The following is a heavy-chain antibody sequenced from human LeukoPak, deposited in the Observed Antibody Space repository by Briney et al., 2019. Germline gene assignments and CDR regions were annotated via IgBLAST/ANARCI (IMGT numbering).Heavy chain of an antibody. J-gene: IGHJ4*02. CDR2: ISAYAGKT. Sequence: ASVKVSCKAYGYTFTSYGTTWVRQPPGQGGEGMGGISAYAGKTEYAQQFQGRVTMTTDTSTNTAYMELRSLGSDDTAVYYCARDLGNRVATTPDHWGQGTLVTVSS. D-gene: IGHD5-12*01. CDR3: ARDLGNRVATTPDH. CDR1: GYTFTSYG. V-gene: IGHV1-18*01.